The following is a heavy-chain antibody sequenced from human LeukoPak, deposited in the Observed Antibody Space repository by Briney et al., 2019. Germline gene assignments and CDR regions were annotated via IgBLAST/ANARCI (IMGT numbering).Heavy chain of an antibody. CDR1: GGSISSGDYY. V-gene: IGHV4-30-4*01. D-gene: IGHD3/OR15-3a*01. J-gene: IGHJ5*02. CDR3: ARGPSAWFGRWFDP. CDR2: IYYSGST. Sequence: PSETLSLTCTVSGGSISSGDYYWSWIRQPPGKGLEWIGYIYYSGSTYYNPSLKSRVTISVDTSKNQFSLKLSSVTAADTAVYYCARGPSAWFGRWFDPWGQGTLVTVSS.